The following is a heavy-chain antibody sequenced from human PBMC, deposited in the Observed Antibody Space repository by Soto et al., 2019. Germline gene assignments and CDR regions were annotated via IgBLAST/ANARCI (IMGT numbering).Heavy chain of an antibody. CDR1: GFTFSSYS. D-gene: IGHD1-7*01. V-gene: IGHV3-23*01. Sequence: PGESLKISCAASGFTFSSYSMSWVRQTPGKVLEWVANITASEGTTYYADSVKGRFTISRDTSRNTLYLHMKSLRAEDTALYYCAKCMQAYWNYDAHHIWGQGTMVTVSS. CDR2: ITASEGTT. J-gene: IGHJ3*02. CDR3: AKCMQAYWNYDAHHI.